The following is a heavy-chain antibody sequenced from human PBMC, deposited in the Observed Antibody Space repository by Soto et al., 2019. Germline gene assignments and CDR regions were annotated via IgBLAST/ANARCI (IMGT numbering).Heavy chain of an antibody. CDR3: ARGQPVGPLLPWYSSRHSDFDY. D-gene: IGHD6-13*01. CDR2: MNPNSGNT. CDR1: GYTFTSYD. J-gene: IGHJ4*02. V-gene: IGHV1-8*02. Sequence: ASVKVSCKASGYTFTSYDINWVRQATGQGLEWMGWMNPNSGNTGYAQKFQGRVTMTRNTSISTAYMELSSLRSEDTAVYYCARGQPVGPLLPWYSSRHSDFDYWGQGTLVTASS.